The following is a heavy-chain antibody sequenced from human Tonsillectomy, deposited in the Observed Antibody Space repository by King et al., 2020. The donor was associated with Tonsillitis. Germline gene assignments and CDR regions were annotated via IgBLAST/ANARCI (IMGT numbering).Heavy chain of an antibody. CDR3: ATYVQTGY. Sequence: ERQLVQSGGGLVKPGGSLRLSCAASGFTFSSYSMNWVRQAPGKGLEWVSSISSRSSYIDYADSVKGRFTISRDNANNSVYLQMNSLRAEDTAVYYCATYVQTGYWGQGTLVTVSS. D-gene: IGHD3-16*01. V-gene: IGHV3-21*01. CDR2: ISSRSSYI. J-gene: IGHJ4*02. CDR1: GFTFSSYS.